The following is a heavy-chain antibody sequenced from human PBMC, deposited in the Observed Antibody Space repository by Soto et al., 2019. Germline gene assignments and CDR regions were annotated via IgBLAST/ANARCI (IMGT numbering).Heavy chain of an antibody. V-gene: IGHV3-30-3*01. CDR2: ISYDGSNK. J-gene: IGHJ3*02. CDR1: GFTFSSYA. Sequence: QVQLVESGGGVVQPGRSLRLSCAASGFTFSSYAMHWVRQAPGKGLEWVAVISYDGSNKYYADSVKGRFTISRDNSKNTLYLQMNSLRAEDTAVYYCARVGVVVPAAIRGAFDIWGQGTMVTVSS. CDR3: ARVGVVVPAAIRGAFDI. D-gene: IGHD2-2*02.